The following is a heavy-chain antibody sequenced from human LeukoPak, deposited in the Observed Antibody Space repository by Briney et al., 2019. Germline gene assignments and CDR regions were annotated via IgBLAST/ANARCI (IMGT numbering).Heavy chain of an antibody. CDR1: GGTFSSYA. J-gene: IGHJ5*02. Sequence: SVKVSCKASGGTFSSYAISGVRQAPGQGLEWMGGIIPIFGTANYAQKFQGRVTITTDESTSKPSVDLSSRRFEHTAVYYFARVVMSARHAWFAPGGQGTLVPVSS. CDR3: ARVVMSARHAWFAP. CDR2: IIPIFGTA. V-gene: IGHV1-69*05. D-gene: IGHD3-16*01.